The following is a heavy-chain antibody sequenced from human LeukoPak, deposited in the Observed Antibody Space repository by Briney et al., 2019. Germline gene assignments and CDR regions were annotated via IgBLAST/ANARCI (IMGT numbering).Heavy chain of an antibody. J-gene: IGHJ6*02. CDR1: GFTFSSYG. CDR3: AKSMAVAGDRYNYYYGMDV. Sequence: PGGSLRLSCAASGFTFSSYGMQWVRQAPGKGLEWVAVISYDGSNKYYADSVKGRFTISRDNSKNTLYLQMNSLRAEDTAVYFCAKSMAVAGDRYNYYYGMDVWGQGTTVTVSS. V-gene: IGHV3-30*18. CDR2: ISYDGSNK. D-gene: IGHD6-19*01.